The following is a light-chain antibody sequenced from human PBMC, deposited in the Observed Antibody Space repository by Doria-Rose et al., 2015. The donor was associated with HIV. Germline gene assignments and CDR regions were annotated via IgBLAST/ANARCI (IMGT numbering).Light chain of an antibody. V-gene: IGKV4-1*01. CDR2: WAS. CDR3: QQYYGTPS. CDR1: QSLLYTSKNY. Sequence: TQSPESLGMSLGERATLNRKSNQSLLYTSKNYLAWYQQKPGQPPKLLIYWASTRQSGVPARFSGSGSGTDLTLTISSLEAEDVAVYYCQQYYGTPSFGPGTTVDIK. J-gene: IGKJ3*01.